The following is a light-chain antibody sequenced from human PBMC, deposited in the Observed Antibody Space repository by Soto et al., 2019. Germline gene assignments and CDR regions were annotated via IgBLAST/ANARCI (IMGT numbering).Light chain of an antibody. J-gene: IGKJ1*01. Sequence: DIQMTQSPSSLSASVGDRVTITCRASQGINNYLAWYQQKPGKVPKLLIYAASTLKSGVPSRFRGSRSGTDFTLSISSLQPEDVATYYCQNYNSAPRTFGQGTKVEIK. V-gene: IGKV1-27*01. CDR1: QGINNY. CDR3: QNYNSAPRT. CDR2: AAS.